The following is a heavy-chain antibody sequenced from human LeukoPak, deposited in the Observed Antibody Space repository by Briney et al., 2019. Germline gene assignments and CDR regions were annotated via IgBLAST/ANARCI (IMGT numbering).Heavy chain of an antibody. D-gene: IGHD1-26*01. Sequence: SETLSLTCTVSGGSISSYYWSWIRQPPGKGLEWIGYIYYSGSTNYNPSLKSRVTISVDTSKDQFSLKLSSVTAADTAVYYCARRSVVGATFDYWGQGTLVTVSS. J-gene: IGHJ4*02. CDR1: GGSISSYY. CDR3: ARRSVVGATFDY. CDR2: IYYSGST. V-gene: IGHV4-59*08.